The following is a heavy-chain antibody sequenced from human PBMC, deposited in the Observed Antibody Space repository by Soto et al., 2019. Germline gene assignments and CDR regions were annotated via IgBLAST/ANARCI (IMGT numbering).Heavy chain of an antibody. V-gene: IGHV1-18*01. CDR2: ISTFHGSI. CDR3: ARFYSSGWPRGYFDY. D-gene: IGHD6-19*01. Sequence: QVHLVQSGGEVKKPGASVKVSCKASGYTFTSHGISWVRQAPVQGLEWMGWISTFHGSINYAQKFQGRVTMTTDTSTSTAYMELRSLRSDDTAVYYCARFYSSGWPRGYFDYWGQGTPVTVSA. CDR1: GYTFTSHG. J-gene: IGHJ4*02.